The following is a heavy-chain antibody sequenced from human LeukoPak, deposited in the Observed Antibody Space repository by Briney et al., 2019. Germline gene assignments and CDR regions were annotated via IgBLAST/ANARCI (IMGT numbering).Heavy chain of an antibody. CDR3: ARDRCGGADCANWFDP. J-gene: IGHJ5*02. CDR2: ISYDGSNK. V-gene: IGHV3-30-3*01. CDR1: GFTFSTYA. D-gene: IGHD2-21*02. Sequence: GGSLRLSCAASGFTFSTYAMHWVRQAPGKGLEWVAVISYDGSNKYYADSVKGRFTIPRDNSKSTLYLQMSSLRVEDTSVYFCARDRCGGADCANWFDPWGQGTLVIVSS.